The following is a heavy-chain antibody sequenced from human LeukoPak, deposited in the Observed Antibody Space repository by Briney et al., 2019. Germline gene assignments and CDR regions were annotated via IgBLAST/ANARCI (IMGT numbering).Heavy chain of an antibody. D-gene: IGHD3-22*01. V-gene: IGHV3-30-3*01. Sequence: GGSLRLPCAASGFTFSSYAMHWVRQAPGKGLEWVAVISYDGSNKYYADSVKGRFTISRDNSKNTLYLQMNSLRAEDTAVYYCARERYYYDSSGYYRLFDYWGQGTLVTVSS. CDR1: GFTFSSYA. J-gene: IGHJ4*02. CDR2: ISYDGSNK. CDR3: ARERYYYDSSGYYRLFDY.